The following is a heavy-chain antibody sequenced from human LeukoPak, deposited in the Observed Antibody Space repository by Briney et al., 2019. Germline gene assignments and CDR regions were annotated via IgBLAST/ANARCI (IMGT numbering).Heavy chain of an antibody. Sequence: GGSLRLSCAASGFTFRSYAMHWVRQAPGKVLEWEAVISDDGSRQHYADFLEGRFTITRDNSKNTVSLQMSSLTSEDTAVYFCAREQPGDGWSGFDYWGQGTLVTVSS. D-gene: IGHD6-19*01. V-gene: IGHV3-30*15. J-gene: IGHJ4*02. CDR3: AREQPGDGWSGFDY. CDR1: GFTFRSYA. CDR2: ISDDGSRQ.